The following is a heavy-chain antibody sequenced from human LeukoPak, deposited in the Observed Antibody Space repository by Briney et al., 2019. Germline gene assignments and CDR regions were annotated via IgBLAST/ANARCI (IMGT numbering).Heavy chain of an antibody. CDR3: ASSLDIVVVPAAISLDY. CDR1: GGTFSSYA. V-gene: IGHV1-2*02. Sequence: GASVKVSCKASGGTFSSYAITWVRQAPGQGLEWMGWINPNSGGTNYAQKFQGRVTMTRDTSISTAYMELSRLRSDDTAVYYCASSLDIVVVPAAISLDYWGQGTLVTVSS. D-gene: IGHD2-2*03. CDR2: INPNSGGT. J-gene: IGHJ4*02.